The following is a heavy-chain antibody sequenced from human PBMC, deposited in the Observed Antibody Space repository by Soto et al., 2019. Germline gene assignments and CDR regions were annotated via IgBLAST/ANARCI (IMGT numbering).Heavy chain of an antibody. V-gene: IGHV1-8*01. D-gene: IGHD2-8*01. J-gene: IGHJ4*02. CDR2: MNPNSGNT. CDR3: AREGGYCTNGVCYPFSFDY. CDR1: GYTFTSYD. Sequence: ASVKVSCKASGYTFTSYDINWVRQATGQGLEWMGWMNPNSGNTGYAQKFQGRVTMTRNTSISTAYMELSSLRSEDTAVYYCAREGGYCTNGVCYPFSFDYWGQGTLVTVSS.